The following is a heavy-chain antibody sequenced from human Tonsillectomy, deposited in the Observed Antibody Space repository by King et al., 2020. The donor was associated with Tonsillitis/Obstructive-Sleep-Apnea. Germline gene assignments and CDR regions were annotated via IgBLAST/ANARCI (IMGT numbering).Heavy chain of an antibody. D-gene: IGHD2-2*01. CDR1: GFTFSSYW. J-gene: IGHJ4*02. CDR3: GRRKYCSSSSCTLVDPPFDY. CDR2: IKQDGSEK. V-gene: IGHV3-7*02. Sequence: VQLVQSGGGLVQPGGSLRLSCASSGFTFSSYWMSWVRQAPGKGLEWVANIKQDGSEKYYVDSVKGRFTISRDNAENSLYLQMNSLRAEDTAIYYCGRRKYCSSSSCTLVDPPFDYWGQGTLVTVSS.